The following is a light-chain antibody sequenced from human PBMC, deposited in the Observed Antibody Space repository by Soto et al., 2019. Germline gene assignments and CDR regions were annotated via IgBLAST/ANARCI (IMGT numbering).Light chain of an antibody. CDR3: QQSYSTLYT. J-gene: IGKJ2*01. CDR1: QSISNY. Sequence: DIPMTQSPSSLSASVGDRVTIPCRASQSISNYLNWYQQKPGKAPKLLIYAASRLQSGVSSRFSGSGSGTDFTLTISSLQPEDFATYYCQQSYSTLYTFGQGTKLEIK. V-gene: IGKV1-39*01. CDR2: AAS.